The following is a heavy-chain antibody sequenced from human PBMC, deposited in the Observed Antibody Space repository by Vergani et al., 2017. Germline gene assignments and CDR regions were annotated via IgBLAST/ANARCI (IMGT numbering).Heavy chain of an antibody. CDR2: IYWNDDQ. V-gene: IGHV2-5*04. CDR1: GFSLNTRGVS. CDR3: VYRTTDYGTTGCFYPFYYYYYMDV. J-gene: IGHJ6*03. Sequence: QITFKESGPTLVKPTQTLTLTCTFSGFSLNTRGVSVAWIRQPPGQALDWLALIYWNDDQHYSPSLNNRVTITKDTSKNQVVLTLTNMDYVDTGTYYCVYRTTDYGTTGCFYPFYYYYYMDVWGKGTTVTVSS. D-gene: IGHD1-7*01.